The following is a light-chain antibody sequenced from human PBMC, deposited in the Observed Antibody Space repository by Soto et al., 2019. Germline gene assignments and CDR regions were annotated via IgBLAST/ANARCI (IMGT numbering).Light chain of an antibody. CDR2: DVT. CDR1: SSDVGGHNY. V-gene: IGLV2-14*03. Sequence: QSVLAQPASVSVSPGQSITITCTGTSSDVGGHNYVSWYQQHPGKVPKLIIYDVTNRPSGVSNRFSASKSGNTASLTISGLQAEDGADYYCISFTSSGAHVFGSGTKVTVL. CDR3: ISFTSSGAHV. J-gene: IGLJ1*01.